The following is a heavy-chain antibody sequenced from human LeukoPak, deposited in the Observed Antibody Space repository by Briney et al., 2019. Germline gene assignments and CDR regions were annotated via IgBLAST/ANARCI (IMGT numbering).Heavy chain of an antibody. CDR2: IDPSDSYT. Sequence: GGSLEISCQGSGYSFTSYWISWGRQLPGKGLEWMGRIDPSDSYTNYSPSFQGHVTISADKSISTAYLQWSSLKASDTAMYYCASTYSSGSHFDYWGQGTLVTVSS. V-gene: IGHV5-10-1*01. CDR1: GYSFTSYW. CDR3: ASTYSSGSHFDY. J-gene: IGHJ4*02. D-gene: IGHD6-19*01.